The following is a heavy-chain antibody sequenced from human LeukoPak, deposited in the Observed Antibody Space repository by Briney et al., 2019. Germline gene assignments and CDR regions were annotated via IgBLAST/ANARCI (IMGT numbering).Heavy chain of an antibody. D-gene: IGHD3-3*01. Sequence: SETLSLTCTVSGGSISSYYWSWIRQPPGKGLEWIGRIYTSGSTNYNPSLKSRVTMSVDTSKNQFSLKLSSVTAADTAVYYCARDWSTAGYDFWSGYYGGYYYNMDVWGKGTTVTVSS. CDR3: ARDWSTAGYDFWSGYYGGYYYNMDV. CDR2: IYTSGST. CDR1: GGSISSYY. V-gene: IGHV4-4*07. J-gene: IGHJ6*03.